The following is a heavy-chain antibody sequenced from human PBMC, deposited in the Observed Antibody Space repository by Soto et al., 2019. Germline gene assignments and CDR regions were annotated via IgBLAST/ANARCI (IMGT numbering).Heavy chain of an antibody. CDR3: ARVGWTTVGYYFDY. V-gene: IGHV4-59*01. CDR1: GVSIGSYY. CDR2: IHYSGST. D-gene: IGHD2-8*02. J-gene: IGHJ4*02. Sequence: LSLTCTVSGVSIGSYYWSWIRQPPGKGLEWIGYIHYSGSTKYNPSLKSRVTISIDTSKSQFSLKLSSVTAADTAVYYCARVGWTTVGYYFDYWGQGALVTVSS.